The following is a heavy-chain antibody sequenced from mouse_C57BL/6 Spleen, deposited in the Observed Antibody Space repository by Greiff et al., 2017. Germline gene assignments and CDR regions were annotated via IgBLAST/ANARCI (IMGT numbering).Heavy chain of an antibody. CDR3: ARSGSDAMDY. V-gene: IGHV1-42*01. Sequence: EVQLQQSGPELVKPGASVKISCKASGYSFTGYYMNWVKQSPEKSLEWIGEINPSTGCTTYNQKFKDQATLTVDKSSSTAYMQLKSLTSEDSAVYLCARSGSDAMDYWGQGTSVTGSS. CDR2: INPSTGCT. J-gene: IGHJ4*01. CDR1: GYSFTGYY.